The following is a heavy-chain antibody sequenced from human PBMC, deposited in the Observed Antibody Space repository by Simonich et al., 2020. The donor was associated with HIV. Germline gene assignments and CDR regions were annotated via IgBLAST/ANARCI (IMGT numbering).Heavy chain of an antibody. CDR3: ARGELGDFDY. Sequence: QVQLQQWGARLLKPSETLSLTCAVYGGSFRGYYWTWIRQPPGKGLEWIGEINHRGRTNYKPSLKSRVRMSVDTSNNQFSLRLSSVTAADTAVYYCARGELGDFDYWGQGTLVTVSS. CDR1: GGSFRGYY. CDR2: INHRGRT. V-gene: IGHV4-34*01. D-gene: IGHD3-16*01. J-gene: IGHJ4*02.